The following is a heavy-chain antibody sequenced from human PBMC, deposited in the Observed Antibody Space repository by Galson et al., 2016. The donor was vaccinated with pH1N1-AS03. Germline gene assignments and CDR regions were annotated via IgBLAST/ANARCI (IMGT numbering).Heavy chain of an antibody. CDR1: GFTFSSYG. CDR2: IWYDGSNK. V-gene: IGHV3-33*06. D-gene: IGHD3-22*01. J-gene: IGHJ4*02. CDR3: AKEGDSSGDYFDY. Sequence: SLRLSCAASGFTFSSYGMHWVRQAPGKGLEWVAVIWYDGSNKYYVDSVKGRFTISRDNSKNTLYLQMNSLRAEDTAVYYCAKEGDSSGDYFDYWSQGILVTVSS.